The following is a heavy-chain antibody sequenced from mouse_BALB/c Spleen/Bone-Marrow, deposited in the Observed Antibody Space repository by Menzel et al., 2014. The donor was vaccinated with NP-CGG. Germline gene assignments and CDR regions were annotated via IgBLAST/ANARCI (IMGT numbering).Heavy chain of an antibody. CDR2: INPSNGGT. CDR3: AREGDAPFAY. CDR1: GYTFTSYY. V-gene: IGHV1S81*02. J-gene: IGHJ3*01. D-gene: IGHD2-13*01. Sequence: VQLVESGAELVKPGASVKLSCKASGYTFTSYYMYWVKQRPGQGLEWIGEINPSNGGTNFNEKFKSKATLTVDKSSSTEFMKLSSLTSEDSAVYYCAREGDAPFAYWGQGTLVTVSA.